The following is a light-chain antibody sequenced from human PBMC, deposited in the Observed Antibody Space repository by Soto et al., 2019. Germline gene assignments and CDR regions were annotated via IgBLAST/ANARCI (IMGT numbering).Light chain of an antibody. CDR3: QKYNSATLT. V-gene: IGKV1-27*01. J-gene: IGKJ4*01. CDR1: QGITNY. CDR2: AAS. Sequence: DIQMTQSPSSLSASVGDRVTITCRASQGITNYLASDQQKPGRVPNILIYAASTLQSEVLSRFSVSGSETDCTLPSSSLQPEDVAPYYCQKYNSATLTFGGGTKVEIK.